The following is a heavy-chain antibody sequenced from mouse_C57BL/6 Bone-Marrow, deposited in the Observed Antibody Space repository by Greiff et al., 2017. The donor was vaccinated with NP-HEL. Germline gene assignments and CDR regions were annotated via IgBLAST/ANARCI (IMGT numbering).Heavy chain of an antibody. CDR3: ARVIYDGYPHYYALDY. D-gene: IGHD2-3*01. J-gene: IGHJ4*01. CDR2: ILPGSGST. Sequence: QVQLQQSGAELMKPGASVKLSCKATGYTFTGYWIEWVKQRPGHGLEWIGEILPGSGSTNYNEKFKGKATFTADTSSNTAYTQLSSLTHEDTAIYYCARVIYDGYPHYYALDYWGQGTSVTVSS. CDR1: GYTFTGYW. V-gene: IGHV1-9*01.